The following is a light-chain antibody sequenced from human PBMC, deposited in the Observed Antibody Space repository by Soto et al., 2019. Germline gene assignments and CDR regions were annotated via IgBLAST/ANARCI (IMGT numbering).Light chain of an antibody. Sequence: EIVMTQSPATLSVSPGERATLSCRASQSVSSNLAWYQQKPGQAPRLLIYGASSRGTGIPDRFSGSGSGTDFTLTISRLEPEDFAVYYCQQYGSSPPLTFGGGTKVEIK. J-gene: IGKJ4*01. CDR1: QSVSSN. V-gene: IGKV3-20*01. CDR2: GAS. CDR3: QQYGSSPPLT.